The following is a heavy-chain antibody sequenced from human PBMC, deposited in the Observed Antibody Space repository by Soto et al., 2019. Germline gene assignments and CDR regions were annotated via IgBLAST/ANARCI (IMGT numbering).Heavy chain of an antibody. CDR3: ARARGFSYGYCDY. V-gene: IGHV4-39*01. CDR2: IYYGGST. D-gene: IGHD5-18*01. Sequence: SETLSLTCTVSGGSVSSSPYYWVWIRQPPGKGLEYIGNIYYGGSTYYSPSLKSRVTISVDTSTSQFSLKLSSVTAADTAVYYCARARGFSYGYCDYWGRGTLVTVSS. J-gene: IGHJ4*02. CDR1: GGSVSSSPYY.